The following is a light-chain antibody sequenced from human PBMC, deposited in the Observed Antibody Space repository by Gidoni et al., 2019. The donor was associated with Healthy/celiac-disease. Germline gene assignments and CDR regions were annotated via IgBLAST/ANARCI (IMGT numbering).Light chain of an antibody. V-gene: IGKV3-11*01. CDR1: QSVSSY. CDR3: QQRRNWPLLYT. J-gene: IGKJ2*01. CDR2: DAS. Sequence: ELVLTQSPATLSLSPGERATLSCRASQSVSSYLAWYQQKPGQAPRLLIYDASNRATGIPARFSGSGSGTDFTLTISSLEPEDFAVYYCQQRRNWPLLYTFGQGTKLEIK.